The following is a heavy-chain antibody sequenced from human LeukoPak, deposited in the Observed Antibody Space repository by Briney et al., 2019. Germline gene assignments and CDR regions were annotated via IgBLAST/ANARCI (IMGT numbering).Heavy chain of an antibody. CDR3: ARGRYDFWSGYYGF. V-gene: IGHV4-34*01. D-gene: IGHD3-3*01. CDR2: IIHSGST. Sequence: PSETLSLTCAVSGGSLSNNYWSWIRQPPGKGLDWIGEIIHSGSTNYNPSFKSRVTISVDTSMNQVSLKLHSVTAADTAVYYCARGRYDFWSGYYGFWGQGTLVTVSS. CDR1: GGSLSNNY. J-gene: IGHJ4*02.